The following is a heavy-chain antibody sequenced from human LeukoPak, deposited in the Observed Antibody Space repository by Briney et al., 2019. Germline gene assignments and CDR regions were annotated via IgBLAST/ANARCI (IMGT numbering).Heavy chain of an antibody. Sequence: SETLSLTCTVSGGSISSHYWSWIRQPPGKGLEWIGYIYYSGSTNYNPSLKSRVTISVDTSKNQFSLKLSSVTAADTAVYYCATEWELPHFDYWGQGTLVTVSS. CDR1: GGSISSHY. V-gene: IGHV4-59*11. J-gene: IGHJ4*02. D-gene: IGHD1-26*01. CDR3: ATEWELPHFDY. CDR2: IYYSGST.